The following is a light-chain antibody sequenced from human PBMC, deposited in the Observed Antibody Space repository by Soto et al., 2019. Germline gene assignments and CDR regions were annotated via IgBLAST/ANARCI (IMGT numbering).Light chain of an antibody. Sequence: QSVLTQPPSASASLGASVTLTCTLSSGYSNYKVDWYQQRPGKGPRFVMRVGTGGIVGSKGDGIPDRFSVLGSGLNRYLTIKNIQEEGESDYHCGADHGSGSNFAQVFGGGIKLTVL. CDR2: VGTGGIVG. CDR3: GADHGSGSNFAQV. V-gene: IGLV9-49*01. J-gene: IGLJ2*01. CDR1: SGYSNYK.